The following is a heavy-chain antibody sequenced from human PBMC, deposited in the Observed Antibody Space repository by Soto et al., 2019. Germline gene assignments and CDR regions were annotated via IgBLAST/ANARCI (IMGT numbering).Heavy chain of an antibody. D-gene: IGHD6-19*01. J-gene: IGHJ3*02. Sequence: ASVKVSCKASGYTFTGYYMHWVRQAPGQGLEWMGWINPNSGGTNYAQKFQGWVTMTRDTSISTAYMELSRLRSDDTAVYYCARGVKEQWLSGAFDIWGRGTMVTVSS. CDR2: INPNSGGT. CDR1: GYTFTGYY. V-gene: IGHV1-2*04. CDR3: ARGVKEQWLSGAFDI.